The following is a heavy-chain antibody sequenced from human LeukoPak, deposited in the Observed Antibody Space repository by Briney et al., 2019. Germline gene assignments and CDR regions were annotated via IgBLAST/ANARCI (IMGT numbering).Heavy chain of an antibody. V-gene: IGHV3-74*01. CDR3: IRTLIVATSPYMDV. J-gene: IGHJ6*03. CDR1: GFTFSSYW. D-gene: IGHD5-12*01. Sequence: GGSLRLSCAASGFTFSSYWMHWVRQAPGKGLVWVSRVSSDGTGTTYADSVEGRFTISRDNAKNTVYLQMNSLRAEDTAIYYCIRTLIVATSPYMDVWGKGITVTVSS. CDR2: VSSDGTGT.